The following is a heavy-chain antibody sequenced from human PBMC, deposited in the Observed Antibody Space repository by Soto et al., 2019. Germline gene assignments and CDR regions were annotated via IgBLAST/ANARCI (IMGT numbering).Heavy chain of an antibody. CDR2: IYYGGST. V-gene: IGHV4-59*01. CDR1: GGSISPYY. D-gene: IGHD6-13*01. Sequence: SETLSLTCTVSGGSISPYYWSWIRQPPGKGLEWVGYIYYGGSTSYNPSLKSRVTITRDTSASTAYMELSSLRSEDTAVYYCARDRQQLNWFDPWGQGTLVTVSS. CDR3: ARDRQQLNWFDP. J-gene: IGHJ5*02.